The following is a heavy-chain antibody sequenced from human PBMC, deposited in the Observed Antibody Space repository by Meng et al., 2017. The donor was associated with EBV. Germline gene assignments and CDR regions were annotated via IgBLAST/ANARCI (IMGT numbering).Heavy chain of an antibody. CDR1: GYTFTSYG. CDR3: ARDGRLYDTPSPFDY. Sequence: QVHPVQSGAEVKKPGASVKVPCKPSGYTFTSYGISWVRQAPGQGLEWMGWISAYNGNTNYAQKLQGRVTMTTDTSTSTAYMELRSLRSDDTAVYYCARDGRLYDTPSPFDYWGQGTLVTVSS. V-gene: IGHV1-18*01. D-gene: IGHD3-22*01. J-gene: IGHJ4*02. CDR2: ISAYNGNT.